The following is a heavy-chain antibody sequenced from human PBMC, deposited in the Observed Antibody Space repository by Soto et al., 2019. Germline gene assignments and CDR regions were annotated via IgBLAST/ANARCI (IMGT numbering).Heavy chain of an antibody. CDR3: AKDGRRGYSYGYFDY. V-gene: IGHV3-53*04. J-gene: IGHJ4*02. CDR2: IYSGGST. D-gene: IGHD5-18*01. Sequence: GGSLRLSCAASGFTVSSNYMSWFRLAPGKGLEWVSVIYSGGSTYYADSVKGRFTISRHNSKNTLYLQMNSLRAEDTAVYYCAKDGRRGYSYGYFDYWGQGTLVTVSS. CDR1: GFTVSSNY.